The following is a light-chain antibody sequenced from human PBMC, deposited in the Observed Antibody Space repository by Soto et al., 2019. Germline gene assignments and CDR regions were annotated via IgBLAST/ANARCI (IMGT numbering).Light chain of an antibody. J-gene: IGKJ3*01. CDR1: PSVSSN. V-gene: IGKV3-15*01. CDR2: GAS. Sequence: EIVMTHSPATLSVAPGERTTLSSRASPSVSSNLAWYQQKPVQTPSLRLYGASNSATGIPARFSGSGSGTEFTLNTSSLQAADFSVYYCPQYNNWPDTVGSGTKVDIK. CDR3: PQYNNWPDT.